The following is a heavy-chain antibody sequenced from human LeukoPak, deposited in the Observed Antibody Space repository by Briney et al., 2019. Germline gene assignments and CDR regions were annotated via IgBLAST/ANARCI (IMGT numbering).Heavy chain of an antibody. CDR1: GFTFSSYE. V-gene: IGHV3-48*03. D-gene: IGHD3-10*01. J-gene: IGHJ5*02. CDR3: TRDLDGSGSYNWFDP. CDR2: ISSSGSTI. Sequence: GGSLRLSCSASGFTFSSYEMNWVRQAPGKWLEWVSYISSSGSTIYYADSVKGRFTISRDNAKHSLYLQMNSLRAEDTAVYYCTRDLDGSGSYNWFDPWGQGTLVTVSS.